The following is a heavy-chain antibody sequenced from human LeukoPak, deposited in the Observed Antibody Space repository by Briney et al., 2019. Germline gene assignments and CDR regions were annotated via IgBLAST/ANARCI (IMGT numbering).Heavy chain of an antibody. Sequence: SETLSLTCTVSGGSISSYYWSWIRQPPGNGLEWIGYIYYSGSTNYNPSLKSRVTISVDTSKNQFSLKLSSVTAAYTAVYYCARHSPSGDYGDYWGQGTLVTVSS. V-gene: IGHV4-59*08. CDR1: GGSISSYY. J-gene: IGHJ4*02. CDR2: IYYSGST. D-gene: IGHD4-17*01. CDR3: ARHSPSGDYGDY.